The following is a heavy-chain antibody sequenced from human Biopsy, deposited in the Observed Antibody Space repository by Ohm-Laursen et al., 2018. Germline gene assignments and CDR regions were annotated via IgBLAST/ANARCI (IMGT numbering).Heavy chain of an antibody. Sequence: GSLRLSCAASGFTFSSYAMSWVRQAPGKGLEWVSAIRSTGGSTYYANSVKGRFTISRGNSKNTLSLQMNSLRAEDTAMYYCTCRYGDYPLWGQGTMVTVPS. V-gene: IGHV3-23*01. CDR2: IRSTGGST. CDR3: TCRYGDYPL. D-gene: IGHD4-17*01. CDR1: GFTFSSYA. J-gene: IGHJ3*01.